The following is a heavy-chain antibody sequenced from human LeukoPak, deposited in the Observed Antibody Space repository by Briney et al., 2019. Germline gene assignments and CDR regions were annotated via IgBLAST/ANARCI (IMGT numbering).Heavy chain of an antibody. CDR1: GFTFSSYG. J-gene: IGHJ5*02. D-gene: IGHD6-13*01. Sequence: SLRLSCAASGFTFSSYGMHWFRQAPGKGLEWVAVIWYDGSNKYYADSVKGRFTISRDNSKNTLYLQMNSLRAEDTAVYYCARDLGDSSSPNNWFDPWGQGTLVTVSS. CDR3: ARDLGDSSSPNNWFDP. V-gene: IGHV3-33*01. CDR2: IWYDGSNK.